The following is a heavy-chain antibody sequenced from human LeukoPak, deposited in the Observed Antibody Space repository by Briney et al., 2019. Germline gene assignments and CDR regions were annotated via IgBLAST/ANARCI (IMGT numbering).Heavy chain of an antibody. V-gene: IGHV4-34*01. CDR2: INRSGSI. Sequence: SETLSLTCTVSDGSVPSYYWSWIRQPAGKGLEWIGEINRSGSIYYNPSLKSRLTISVDTSKNQFSLKISSVTAADTAVYYCALGDNYGDYEVDYWGQGTLVTVSS. CDR1: DGSVPSYY. CDR3: ALGDNYGDYEVDY. D-gene: IGHD4-17*01. J-gene: IGHJ4*02.